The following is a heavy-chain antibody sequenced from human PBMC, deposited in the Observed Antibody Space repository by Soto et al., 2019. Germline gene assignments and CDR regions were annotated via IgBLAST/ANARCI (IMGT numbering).Heavy chain of an antibody. Sequence: QVQLVESGGGVVQPGRSLRLSCAASGFTFSSYGMHWLRQAPGKGLEWVAVISYDGSNKYYADSVKGRFTISRDNSKNTLYLQMNSLRAEDTAVYYWARGYDYWDLERPLIYYWGQGTLVTVSS. D-gene: IGHD5-12*01. V-gene: IGHV3-30*03. CDR2: ISYDGSNK. CDR3: ARGYDYWDLERPLIYY. CDR1: GFTFSSYG. J-gene: IGHJ4*02.